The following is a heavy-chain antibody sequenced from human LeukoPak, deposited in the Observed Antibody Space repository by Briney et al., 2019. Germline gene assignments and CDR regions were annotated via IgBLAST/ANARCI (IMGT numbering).Heavy chain of an antibody. J-gene: IGHJ4*02. CDR2: VSRDGRNQ. Sequence: GGSLRLSCAASGFSFNNYGMFWARQAPGAGLEWVAFVSRDGRNQHLADSVKGRFTISRDNSQNTIYLQTNTLRTEDTAIYYCAKERHSNGYGSYLDSWGQGTLVTVSS. D-gene: IGHD5-12*01. CDR3: AKERHSNGYGSYLDS. CDR1: GFSFNNYG. V-gene: IGHV3-30*18.